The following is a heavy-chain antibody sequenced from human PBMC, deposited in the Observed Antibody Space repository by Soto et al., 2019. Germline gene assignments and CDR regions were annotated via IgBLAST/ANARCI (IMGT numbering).Heavy chain of an antibody. CDR3: AIGNIRILAVEM. CDR2: VYDLDGT. Sequence: PDESLLLSCATSGFTFNTYGMAWVRQAPGKGLAWVSGVYDLDGTYYADSVRGRFTTSIDSSRTTVYLQMRDLRPEDTALYFCAIGNIRILAVEMSSQGT. D-gene: IGHD1-20*01. V-gene: IGHV3-23*01. J-gene: IGHJ3*02. CDR1: GFTFNTYG.